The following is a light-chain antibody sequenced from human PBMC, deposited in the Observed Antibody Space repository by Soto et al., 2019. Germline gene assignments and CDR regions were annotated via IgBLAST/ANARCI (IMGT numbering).Light chain of an antibody. CDR1: LTIGGS. CDR3: QHNYNHSGT. V-gene: IGKV1-39*01. CDR2: SAS. Sequence: DIQMTQSPSSLSGSVGDRVTITCRASLTIGGSLTWYQQKAGKPPTLMIYSASSLQSGVPARFSGSGSGTDFTLTISSMQPEDFATYYCQHNYNHSGTFGQGTKVDIK. J-gene: IGKJ1*01.